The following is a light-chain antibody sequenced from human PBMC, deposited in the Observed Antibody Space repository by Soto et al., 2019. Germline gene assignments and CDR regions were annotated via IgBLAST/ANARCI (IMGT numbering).Light chain of an antibody. CDR3: MQCAQLPRT. CDR1: QSLLQSDGKTY. J-gene: IGKJ2*01. Sequence: IALPQTPLSHSVTPGQPASISCKSTQSLLQSDGKTYLYWFFQRPGQPPQILIYEASKRFSGVPDRCSGSGSGTEFTLKISRVEPEDVGVYYCMQCAQLPRTFGPGTKLEIK. V-gene: IGKV2D-29*01. CDR2: EAS.